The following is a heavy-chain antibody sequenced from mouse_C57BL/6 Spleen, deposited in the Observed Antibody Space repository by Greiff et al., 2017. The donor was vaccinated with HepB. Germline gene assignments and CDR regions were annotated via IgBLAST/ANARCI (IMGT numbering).Heavy chain of an antibody. CDR2: IDPENGDT. CDR3: TTMTTVVATRAFDY. Sequence: EVQLQQSGAELVRPGASVKLSCTASGFNIKDDYMHWVKQRPEQGLEWIGWIDPENGDTEYASKFQGKATITADTSSNTAYLQLSSLTSEDTAVYYCTTMTTVVATRAFDYWGQGTTLTVSS. J-gene: IGHJ2*01. V-gene: IGHV14-4*01. CDR1: GFNIKDDY. D-gene: IGHD1-1*01.